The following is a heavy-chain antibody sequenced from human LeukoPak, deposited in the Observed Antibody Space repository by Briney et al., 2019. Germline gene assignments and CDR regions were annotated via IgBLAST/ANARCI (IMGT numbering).Heavy chain of an antibody. CDR2: ISGGGGTT. CDR3: AREVHGSGTLYLDY. J-gene: IGHJ4*02. CDR1: GFTFSSYW. Sequence: GGSLRLSCAASGFTFSSYWMAWVRQGPGEGPEWVSAISGGGGTTYYADSVKGRFTISRDSGKNTLYLQMNSLRVEDTAVYYCAREVHGSGTLYLDYWGQGTLVTVSS. V-gene: IGHV3-23*01. D-gene: IGHD3-10*01.